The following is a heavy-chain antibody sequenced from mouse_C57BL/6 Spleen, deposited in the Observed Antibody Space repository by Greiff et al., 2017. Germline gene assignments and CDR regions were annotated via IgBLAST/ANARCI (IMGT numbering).Heavy chain of an antibody. CDR3: TREDGCYFDY. V-gene: IGHV5-9-1*02. Sequence: EVQRVESGEGLVKPGGSLKLSCAASGFTFSSYAMSWVRQTPEKRLEWVAYISSGGDYIYYAATVKGRFTISSDNARHTLYRQISSLTSEDTAMNDCTREDGCYFDYWGQGTTLTVSS. CDR1: GFTFSSYA. J-gene: IGHJ2*01. D-gene: IGHD2-3*01. CDR2: ISSGGDYI.